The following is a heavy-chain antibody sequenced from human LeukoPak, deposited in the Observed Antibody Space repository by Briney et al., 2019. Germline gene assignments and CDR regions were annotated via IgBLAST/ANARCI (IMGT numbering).Heavy chain of an antibody. CDR3: ARDGLAYYYDSSGYSNWFDP. J-gene: IGHJ5*02. V-gene: IGHV1-69*13. CDR2: IIPIFGTA. D-gene: IGHD3-22*01. CDR1: GGTFSSYA. Sequence: SVRVSCKASGGTFSSYAISWVRQAPGQGLEWMGGIIPIFGTANYAQKFQGRVTITADESTSTAYMELSSLRSEDTAVYYCARDGLAYYYDSSGYSNWFDPWGQGTLVTVSS.